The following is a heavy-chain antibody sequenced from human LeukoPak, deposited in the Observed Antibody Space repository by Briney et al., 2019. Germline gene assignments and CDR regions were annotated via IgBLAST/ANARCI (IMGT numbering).Heavy chain of an antibody. CDR1: GFTFSSHG. Sequence: PGGSLRLSCAASGFTFSSHGMHWVRQAPGKGLEWVGRTRNKASSYTTEYAASVKGRFTISRDDSKNSLYLQMNSLKTEDTAVYYCARSLEYYFDYWGQGTLVTVSS. V-gene: IGHV3-72*01. CDR2: TRNKASSYTT. CDR3: ARSLEYYFDY. J-gene: IGHJ4*02.